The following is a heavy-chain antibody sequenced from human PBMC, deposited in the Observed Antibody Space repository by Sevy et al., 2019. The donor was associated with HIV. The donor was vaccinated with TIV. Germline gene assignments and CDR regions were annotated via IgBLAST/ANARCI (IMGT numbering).Heavy chain of an antibody. CDR3: ARESWTY. D-gene: IGHD3-3*01. CDR1: GFTFSDYA. V-gene: IGHV3-30-3*01. Sequence: GGSLRLSCAASGFTFSDYAMHWVRQAPGKGLEWVAVISDDGINKYYADSVKGRFTISRDNSKNTLYLQMNSLRAEDTAVYYCARESWTYWGQETLVTVSS. CDR2: ISDDGINK. J-gene: IGHJ4*02.